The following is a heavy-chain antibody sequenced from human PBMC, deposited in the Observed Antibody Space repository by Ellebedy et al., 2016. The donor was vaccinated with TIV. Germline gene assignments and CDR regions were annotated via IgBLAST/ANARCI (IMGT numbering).Heavy chain of an antibody. CDR3: ARVYDILTGYYLDY. D-gene: IGHD3-9*01. Sequence: AASVKVSCKTSGGTFSSYVISWTRQAPGQGLEWMGRIIPIPGIANHAQKFQGRVTITADKSTSTVFMELSSLRSEDTAVYYCARVYDILTGYYLDYWGQGTLVTVSS. V-gene: IGHV1-69*04. CDR1: GGTFSSYV. CDR2: IIPIPGIA. J-gene: IGHJ4*02.